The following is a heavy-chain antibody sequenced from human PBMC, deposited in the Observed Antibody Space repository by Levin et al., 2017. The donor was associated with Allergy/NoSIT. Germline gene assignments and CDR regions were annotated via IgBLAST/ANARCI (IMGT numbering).Heavy chain of an antibody. CDR1: GFAFSCYA. CDR3: AKVRPELGVATDAFDI. J-gene: IGHJ3*02. V-gene: IGHV3-30*18. Sequence: GESLKISCAVSGFAFSCYAMHWVRQAPGKGLEWVADISDDGSKKYYADSGKGRFTISRDNFKNTLFLQMNSLSVEDTAVYYWAKVRPELGVATDAFDIWGPGTLVTVSS. CDR2: ISDDGSKK. D-gene: IGHD6-13*01.